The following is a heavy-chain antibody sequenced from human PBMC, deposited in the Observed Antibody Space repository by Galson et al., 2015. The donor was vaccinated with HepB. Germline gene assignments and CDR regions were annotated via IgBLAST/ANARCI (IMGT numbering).Heavy chain of an antibody. Sequence: SVKVSCKASGYTFTGYYMHWVRQAPGQGLEWMGWINPNSGGTNYAQKFQGRVTMTRDTSISTAYLQWSSLKASDTAMYYCARRDSGYDPDAFDIWGQGTMVTVSS. J-gene: IGHJ3*02. CDR1: GYTFTGYY. CDR2: INPNSGGT. D-gene: IGHD5-12*01. V-gene: IGHV1-2*02. CDR3: ARRDSGYDPDAFDI.